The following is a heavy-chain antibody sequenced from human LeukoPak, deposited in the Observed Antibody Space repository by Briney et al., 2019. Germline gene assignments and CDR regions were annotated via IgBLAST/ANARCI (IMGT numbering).Heavy chain of an antibody. Sequence: ASVTVSFKASGYTFTGYYMHWVRQAPGQGIERMGWINPNSSGTTYSQKFQSRLTMTRVASFNNAYTELLRLISDDTTVYYCSSSGSYFPLFDYWGQGTLVSVSS. CDR3: SSSGSYFPLFDY. CDR1: GYTFTGYY. J-gene: IGHJ4*02. D-gene: IGHD1-26*01. V-gene: IGHV1-2*02. CDR2: INPNSSGT.